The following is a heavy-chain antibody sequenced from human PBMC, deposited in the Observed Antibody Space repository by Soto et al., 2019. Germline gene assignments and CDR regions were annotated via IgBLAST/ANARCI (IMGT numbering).Heavy chain of an antibody. CDR1: GGSVSSDY. CDR2: IYNSGST. J-gene: IGHJ4*02. D-gene: IGHD5-12*01. CDR3: AREAGRYSGYVGHFDS. V-gene: IGHV4-59*02. Sequence: SETLSLTCTVSGGSVSSDYWSWIRQPPGKGLEWIGYIYNSGSTTYNPSLESRVTISVDTSNNHFSLILRSVTAADTAFYYCAREAGRYSGYVGHFDSWGQGTLVTVS.